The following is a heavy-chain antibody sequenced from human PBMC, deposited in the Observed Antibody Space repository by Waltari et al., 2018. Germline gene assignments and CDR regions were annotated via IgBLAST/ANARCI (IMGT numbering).Heavy chain of an antibody. V-gene: IGHV1-69*11. CDR1: GGTFSSYA. Sequence: QVQLVQSGVEVKQPGSSVKVTCKASGGTFSSYAISWVRQAPGQGRECVGGVRPVLGTAHYAQKFQGRVGVTADESTRTAYMELRRLRSEETAVYYCAGGDSGSYNGRYYYGMDGWGQGTTVSVSS. D-gene: IGHD1-26*01. J-gene: IGHJ6*02. CDR3: AGGDSGSYNGRYYYGMDG. CDR2: VRPVLGTA.